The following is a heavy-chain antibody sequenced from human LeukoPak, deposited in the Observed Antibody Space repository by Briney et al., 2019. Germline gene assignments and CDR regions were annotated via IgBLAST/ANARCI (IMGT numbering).Heavy chain of an antibody. Sequence: GASVKVSCKASGYTITGNYIHWVRQGPGQGLEWMGWINPNSGATNYAQKFQGRVTMTRDTPISTAYMGLTSLRSDDTAVYYCARAYTSSWNSAFDIWGQGTMVTVSS. CDR3: ARAYTSSWNSAFDI. CDR1: GYTITGNY. D-gene: IGHD6-13*01. V-gene: IGHV1-2*02. CDR2: INPNSGAT. J-gene: IGHJ3*02.